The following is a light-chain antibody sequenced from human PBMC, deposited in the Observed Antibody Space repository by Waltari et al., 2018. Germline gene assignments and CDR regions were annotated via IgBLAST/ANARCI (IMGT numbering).Light chain of an antibody. CDR2: DAS. CDR1: QSVGTY. J-gene: IGKJ4*01. Sequence: EIVLTQSPDTLSLSPGERATLSCRASQSVGTYLAWYQQKSGQTPRLLIYDASNRATGIPARFSGSGSGTDFTLTISSLDPEDFAIYYCQQRGSWPLTFGGGTKLEIK. CDR3: QQRGSWPLT. V-gene: IGKV3-11*01.